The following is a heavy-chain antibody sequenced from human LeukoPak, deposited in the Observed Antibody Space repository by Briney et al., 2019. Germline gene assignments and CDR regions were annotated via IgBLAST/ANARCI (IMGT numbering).Heavy chain of an antibody. J-gene: IGHJ3*01. V-gene: IGHV3-7*01. CDR2: MKGDGSEI. Sequence: PGGSLGLSCAASGFTFSTYWMTWVRQAPWKGLEWVANMKGDGSEIHYVDSVKGRFTISRDNAKNSLYLQMNSLRAEDTAVYYCARPAYTAAYDLWGQGTMVTVSS. D-gene: IGHD3-16*01. CDR3: ARPAYTAAYDL. CDR1: GFTFSTYW.